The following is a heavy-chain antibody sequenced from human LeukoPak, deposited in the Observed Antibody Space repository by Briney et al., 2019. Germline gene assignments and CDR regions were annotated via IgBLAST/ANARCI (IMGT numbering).Heavy chain of an antibody. CDR3: ARVSLPSGWYGGGEVLADY. CDR2: INHSGST. D-gene: IGHD6-19*01. J-gene: IGHJ4*02. Sequence: SSETLSLTCAVYGGSFSGFYWSWIRQPPGKGLEWIGEINHSGSTNYNPSLKSRVTISVDTSKNQFSLKLSSVTAADTAVYYCARVSLPSGWYGGGEVLADYWGQGTLVTVSS. V-gene: IGHV4-34*01. CDR1: GGSFSGFY.